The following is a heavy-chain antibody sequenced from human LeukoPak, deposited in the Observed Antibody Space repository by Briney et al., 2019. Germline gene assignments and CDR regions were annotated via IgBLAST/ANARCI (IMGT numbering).Heavy chain of an antibody. Sequence: GASVKVSCKASGYTFTSYGISWVRQAPGQGLEWMGWISAYNGNTNYAQKLQGRVTMTTDTSTSTAYMELRSLRSDDTAVYYCAREGWDDQKKRSRYFDYWGQGTPVTVSS. CDR1: GYTFTSYG. D-gene: IGHD6-19*01. CDR3: AREGWDDQKKRSRYFDY. V-gene: IGHV1-18*01. CDR2: ISAYNGNT. J-gene: IGHJ4*02.